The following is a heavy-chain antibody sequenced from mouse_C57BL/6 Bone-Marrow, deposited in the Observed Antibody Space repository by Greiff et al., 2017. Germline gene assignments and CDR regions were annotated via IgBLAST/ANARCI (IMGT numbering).Heavy chain of an antibody. D-gene: IGHD1-1*01. CDR2: IYPRDGST. V-gene: IGHV1-85*01. CDR1: GYTFTSYD. CDR3: ARDYGGSYWYFDV. J-gene: IGHJ1*03. Sequence: VQLQQSGPELVKPGASVKLSCKASGYTFTSYDINWVKQRPGQGLEWIGWIYPRDGSTKYNEKFKGKATLTVDTSSSTAYMELHSLTSEDSAVYCCARDYGGSYWYFDVWGTGTTVTVSS.